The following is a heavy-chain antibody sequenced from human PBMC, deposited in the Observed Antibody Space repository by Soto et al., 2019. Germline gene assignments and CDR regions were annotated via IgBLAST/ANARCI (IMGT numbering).Heavy chain of an antibody. V-gene: IGHV4-39*01. J-gene: IGHJ5*02. CDR3: ARHKLFSTIFGVVSGPGVFDP. D-gene: IGHD3-3*01. Sequence: SETLSLTCTVSGGSISSSSYYWGWIRQPPGKGLEWIGSIYYSGSTYYNPSLKSRVTISVDTSKNQFSLKLSSVTAADTAVYYCARHKLFSTIFGVVSGPGVFDPWGQGTLVTVSS. CDR2: IYYSGST. CDR1: GGSISSSSYY.